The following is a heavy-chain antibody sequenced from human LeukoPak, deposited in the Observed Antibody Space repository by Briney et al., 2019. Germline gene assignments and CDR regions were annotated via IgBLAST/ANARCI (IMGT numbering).Heavy chain of an antibody. Sequence: SVKVSCKASGGTFSSYAISWVRQAPGQGLEWMGGIIPIFGTANYAQKFQGRVTITADESTSTAYMELSSLRSEDTAVYYCAREYIVVVPAAIRWFDPWGQGTLVTVSS. CDR1: GGTFSSYA. CDR2: IIPIFGTA. V-gene: IGHV1-69*01. D-gene: IGHD2-2*01. CDR3: AREYIVVVPAAIRWFDP. J-gene: IGHJ5*02.